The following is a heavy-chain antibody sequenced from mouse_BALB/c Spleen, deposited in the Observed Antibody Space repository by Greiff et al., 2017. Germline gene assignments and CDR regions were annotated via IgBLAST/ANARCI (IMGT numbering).Heavy chain of an antibody. J-gene: IGHJ2*01. CDR3: ARRDYYGSDYFDY. CDR2: ISYDGSN. V-gene: IGHV3-6*02. Sequence: VQLKESGPGLVKPSQSLSLTCSVTGYSITSGYYWNWIRQFPGNKLEWMGYISYDGSNNYNPSLKNRISITRDTSKNQFFLKLNSVTTEDTATYYCARRDYYGSDYFDYWGQGTTLTVSS. D-gene: IGHD1-1*01. CDR1: GYSITSGYY.